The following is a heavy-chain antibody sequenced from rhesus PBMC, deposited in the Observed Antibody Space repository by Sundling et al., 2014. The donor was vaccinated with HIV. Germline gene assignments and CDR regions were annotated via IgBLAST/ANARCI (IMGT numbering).Heavy chain of an antibody. V-gene: IGHV3-103*01. J-gene: IGHJ6*01. CDR3: AKHLQYYYGLDS. CDR1: GFTFNIYG. Sequence: VQLVETGGGLVQPGGSLKLSCAASGFTFNIYGMTWVRQAPGKGLEWVSTINSDGHSTFYADSVRGRFTMSRDNSKNTLSLQMNSLSAEDTAVYYCAKHLQYYYGLDSWGQGVVVTVSS. CDR2: INSDGHST.